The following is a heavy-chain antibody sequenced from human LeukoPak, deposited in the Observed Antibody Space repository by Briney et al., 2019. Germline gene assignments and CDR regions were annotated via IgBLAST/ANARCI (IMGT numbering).Heavy chain of an antibody. CDR2: IYHSGST. Sequence: SETLSLTCAVSGYSISSGYYWGWIRQPPGKGLEWIGSIYHSGSTYYNPPLKSRVTISVDTSKNQFSLKLSSVTAADTAVYYCARLPGGWHNYYFDYWGQGTLVTVSS. CDR1: GYSISSGYY. J-gene: IGHJ4*02. V-gene: IGHV4-38-2*01. D-gene: IGHD1/OR15-1a*01. CDR3: ARLPGGWHNYYFDY.